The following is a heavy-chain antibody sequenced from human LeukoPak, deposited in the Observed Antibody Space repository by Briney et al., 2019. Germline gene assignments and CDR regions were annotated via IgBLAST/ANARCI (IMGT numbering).Heavy chain of an antibody. CDR2: IKPDGSDK. J-gene: IGHJ4*02. CDR3: ARGITSDY. Sequence: GGSLRLSCAASGFTFSGYWMSWVRQAPGKVLEWVANIKPDGSDKYYVDSVKGRFTISRDNAKNSLYLQMNSLRAEDTAVYYCARGITSDYWGQGTLVTVSS. CDR1: GFTFSGYW. V-gene: IGHV3-7*01.